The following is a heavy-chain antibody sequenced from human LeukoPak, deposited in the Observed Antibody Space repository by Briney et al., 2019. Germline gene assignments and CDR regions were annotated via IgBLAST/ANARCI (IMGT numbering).Heavy chain of an antibody. V-gene: IGHV3-21*06. J-gene: IGHJ4*02. CDR3: LRGDRRDY. CDR1: GVSVSRNY. CDR2: IDSSGGYM. Sequence: GGSLRLSCAASGVSVSRNYMSWARQAPGKGLEWVSSIDSSGGYMFYADSVKGRFIISRDNAKDSLYLQMNSLRVEDTAVYYCLRGDRRDYWGQGTLVTVSS.